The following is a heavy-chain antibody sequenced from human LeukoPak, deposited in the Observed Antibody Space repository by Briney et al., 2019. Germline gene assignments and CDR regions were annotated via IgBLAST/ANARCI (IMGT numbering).Heavy chain of an antibody. V-gene: IGHV4-59*01. CDR1: GGSISSYY. CDR3: ARETYYYDSSGYYRPYFDY. J-gene: IGHJ4*02. CDR2: IYYSGST. D-gene: IGHD3-22*01. Sequence: SETLSLTCTVSGGSISSYYWSWIRQPPGKGLEWIGYIYYSGSTNYNPSLKSRVTISVDTSKNQFSLKLSSVTAADTAVYYRARETYYYDSSGYYRPYFDYWGQGTLVTVSS.